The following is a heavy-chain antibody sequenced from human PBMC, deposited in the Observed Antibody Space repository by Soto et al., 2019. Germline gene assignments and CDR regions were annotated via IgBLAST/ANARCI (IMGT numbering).Heavy chain of an antibody. J-gene: IGHJ6*02. CDR1: GFTFSSYA. CDR2: ISGSGGST. D-gene: IGHD3-22*01. V-gene: IGHV3-23*01. Sequence: GGSLRLSCAASGFTFSSYAMSWVRQAPGKGLEWVSAISGSGGSTYYADSVKGRFTISRDNSKNTLYLQMNSLRAEDTAVYYCAKEGSGYYYYYYGMDVWGQGTTVTVSS. CDR3: AKEGSGYYYYYYGMDV.